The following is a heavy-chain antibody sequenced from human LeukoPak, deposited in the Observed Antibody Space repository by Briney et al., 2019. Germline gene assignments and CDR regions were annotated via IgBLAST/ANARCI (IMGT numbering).Heavy chain of an antibody. D-gene: IGHD3-3*01. Sequence: GGSLRLSCAVSGFPFSIYEMNWVRQAPGKGLEWVSYITSRSSTIHYADSVKGRFTISRDNAKNSLYLQMNSLRAEDTAVYYCARDQYYAFDYWGQGALVTVSS. J-gene: IGHJ4*02. CDR1: GFPFSIYE. CDR2: ITSRSSTI. CDR3: ARDQYYAFDY. V-gene: IGHV3-48*01.